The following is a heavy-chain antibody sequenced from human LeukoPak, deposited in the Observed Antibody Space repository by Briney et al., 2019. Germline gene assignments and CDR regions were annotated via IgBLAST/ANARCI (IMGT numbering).Heavy chain of an antibody. D-gene: IGHD6-19*01. V-gene: IGHV4-59*07. Sequence: PSDSLSPTRTLSGRSISNYYWSWIRQPPGKGLEWIGYIFYSGSTNYNPSLKSRVTISVDTSKNQFSLKLSSVTAADTAVYYCARVGQWPAFDSWGQGTLVTVSS. CDR3: ARVGQWPAFDS. J-gene: IGHJ4*02. CDR1: GRSISNYY. CDR2: IFYSGST.